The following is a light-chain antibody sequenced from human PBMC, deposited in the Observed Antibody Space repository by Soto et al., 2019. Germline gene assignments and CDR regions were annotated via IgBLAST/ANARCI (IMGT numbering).Light chain of an antibody. Sequence: EIVLTQSPATLSLSPGERATLSCRASQTFSSHLAWYQQKPGQAPRLLIYDASKRATGIPARFSGRGSGTDFTLTIGSLEPEAVAVYYCQQRSNWPPVFTFGQGTRLEIK. CDR2: DAS. V-gene: IGKV3-11*01. CDR1: QTFSSH. CDR3: QQRSNWPPVFT. J-gene: IGKJ5*01.